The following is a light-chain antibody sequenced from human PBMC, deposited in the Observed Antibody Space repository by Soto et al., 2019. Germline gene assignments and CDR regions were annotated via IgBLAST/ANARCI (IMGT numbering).Light chain of an antibody. J-gene: IGLJ2*01. CDR3: QTWGSGTVV. V-gene: IGLV4-69*01. CDR1: SGHSNYA. Sequence: QLVLTQSPSASASLGASVKLTCTLSSGHSNYAIAWHQQQPEKGPRYLMKLNSDGTHINGDGIPDRFSGSSSGAARYLTISSLQSEGEADYYCQTWGSGTVVFGGGTQLTVL. CDR2: LNSDGTH.